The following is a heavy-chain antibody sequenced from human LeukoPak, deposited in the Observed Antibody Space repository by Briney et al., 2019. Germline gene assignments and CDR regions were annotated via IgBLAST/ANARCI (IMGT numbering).Heavy chain of an antibody. CDR1: GFTFSSYA. Sequence: PGGSLSLSCAASGFTFSSYAMHWVRQAPGKGLEWVAVISYDGSNKYYADSVKGRFTISRDNSKNTLYLQMNSLRAEDTAVYYCARRDSGYDYSEYWGRGTLVTVSS. V-gene: IGHV3-30-3*01. J-gene: IGHJ4*02. CDR3: ARRDSGYDYSEY. CDR2: ISYDGSNK. D-gene: IGHD5-12*01.